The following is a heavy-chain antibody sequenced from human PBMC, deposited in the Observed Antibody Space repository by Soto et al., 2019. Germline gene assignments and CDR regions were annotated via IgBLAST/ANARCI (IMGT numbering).Heavy chain of an antibody. CDR1: GGSISSSSYY. J-gene: IGHJ5*02. CDR3: ARHPGSYRGNWFDP. V-gene: IGHV4-39*01. CDR2: IYYSGST. D-gene: IGHD1-26*01. Sequence: QLQLQESGPGLVKPSETLSLTCTVSGGSISSSSYYWGWIRQPPGKGLEWIGSIYYSGSTYYNPSLTSRVTISVDTSKNQFSLKLSSVTAADTAVYYCARHPGSYRGNWFDPWGQGTLVTVSS.